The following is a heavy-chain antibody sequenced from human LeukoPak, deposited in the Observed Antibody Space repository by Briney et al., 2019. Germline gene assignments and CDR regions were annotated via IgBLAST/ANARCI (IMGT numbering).Heavy chain of an antibody. D-gene: IGHD3-22*01. CDR2: IIPILGIA. CDR1: GGTFSSYA. J-gene: IGHJ5*02. V-gene: IGHV1-69*04. CDR3: ARGVSYDSSGYGWFDP. Sequence: ASVKVSCKASGGTFSSYAISWVRQAPGQGLEWMGRIIPILGIANYAQKFQGRVTITADKSTSTAYMELSSLRSEDTAVYYCARGVSYDSSGYGWFDPWGQGTLVTVSS.